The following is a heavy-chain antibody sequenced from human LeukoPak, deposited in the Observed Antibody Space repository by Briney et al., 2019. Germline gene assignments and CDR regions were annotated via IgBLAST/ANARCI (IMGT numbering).Heavy chain of an antibody. V-gene: IGHV4-59*11. CDR3: ARETAVVTPGRSDVFDI. CDR2: IYYSGST. D-gene: IGHD4-23*01. J-gene: IGHJ3*02. CDR1: GGSISSHY. Sequence: PSETLSLTCTVSGGSISSHYWTWIRQPPGKGLEWIGYIYYSGSTDYNPSLKSRVTISVDTSKRQFSLKLSSVTAADTAVYFCARETAVVTPGRSDVFDIWGQGTMVTVSS.